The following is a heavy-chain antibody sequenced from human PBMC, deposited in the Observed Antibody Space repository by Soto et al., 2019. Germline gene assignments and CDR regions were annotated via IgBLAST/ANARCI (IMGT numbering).Heavy chain of an antibody. CDR3: GGSKPENCNRP. CDR2: IYYSGST. Sequence: SETLSLTCTVSGGSIKSYYWSWIRQPPGKGLEWIGYIYYSGSTNYNPSLKSRVTISVDTSKNQFSLKLSSVTAADTAVYYCGGSKPENCNRPWGQGNLVTVSS. CDR1: GGSIKSYY. J-gene: IGHJ5*02. D-gene: IGHD2-15*01. V-gene: IGHV4-59*01.